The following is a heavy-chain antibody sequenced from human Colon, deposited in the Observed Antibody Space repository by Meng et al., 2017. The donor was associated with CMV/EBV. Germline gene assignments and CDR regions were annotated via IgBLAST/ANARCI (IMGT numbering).Heavy chain of an antibody. D-gene: IGHD4-17*01. CDR3: ATDYGDYYFDH. J-gene: IGHJ4*02. V-gene: IGHV4-39*07. Sequence: HVSGPGLVTPAWSLLLTCPCSGGSISSITYSWGWVRQTPGKGLEWIGNIYYSGYTYYNPSLKGRLTISVDTSKNQFSLKLTSVTAADTAVYYCATDYGDYYFDHWGQRTLVTVSS. CDR2: IYYSGYT. CDR1: GGSISSITYS.